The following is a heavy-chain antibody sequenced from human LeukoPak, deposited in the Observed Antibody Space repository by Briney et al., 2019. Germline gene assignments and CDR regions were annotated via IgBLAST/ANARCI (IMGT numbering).Heavy chain of an antibody. CDR2: INHSGST. J-gene: IGHJ4*02. D-gene: IGHD6-19*01. CDR3: ARGSRRGSGWYYDY. CDR1: GGSLSGYY. Sequence: SETLSLTCAVYGGSLSGYYWSWIRQPPGKGLEWIGEINHSGSTNYNPSLKSRVTMSVDTSKNQFSLKLSSVTAADTAVYYCARGSRRGSGWYYDYWGQGTLVTVSS. V-gene: IGHV4-34*01.